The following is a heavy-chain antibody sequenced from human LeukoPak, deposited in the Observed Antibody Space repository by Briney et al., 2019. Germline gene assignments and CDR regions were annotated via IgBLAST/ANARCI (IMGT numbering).Heavy chain of an antibody. CDR3: AVGELGTKVDY. Sequence: MSSGTLSLTCVVSGGSISSSNWWSWVRQPPEKGLEWIGEISHDGSTNYNPSLKSRVTISVDTSENQFSLKLTSATAADTAVYYCAVGELGTKVDYWGQGTLVTVSS. D-gene: IGHD3-10*01. J-gene: IGHJ4*02. CDR1: GGSISSSNW. CDR2: ISHDGST. V-gene: IGHV4-4*02.